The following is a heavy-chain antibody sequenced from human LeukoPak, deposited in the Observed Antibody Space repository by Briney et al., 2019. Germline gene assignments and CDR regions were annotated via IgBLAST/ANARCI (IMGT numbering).Heavy chain of an antibody. V-gene: IGHV3-66*01. CDR2: IYGGGGT. J-gene: IGHJ6*02. D-gene: IGHD2-15*01. CDR3: ARDYSGYCSGGSCYSDYYYGMDV. Sequence: GGSLRLSCAASGFTVSSNYMSWVRQAPGKGLEWVSVIYGGGGTYYADAVKGRFTISRENSNNTLYLQMNSLRAEDTAVYYCARDYSGYCSGGSCYSDYYYGMDVWGQGTTVTVSS. CDR1: GFTVSSNY.